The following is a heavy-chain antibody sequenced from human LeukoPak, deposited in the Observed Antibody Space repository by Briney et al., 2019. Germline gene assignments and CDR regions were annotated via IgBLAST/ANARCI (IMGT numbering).Heavy chain of an antibody. D-gene: IGHD3-22*01. CDR3: ARRKGYYYDSSGYTNWFDP. Sequence: PSETLSLTCTVSGGSISSYYWSWIRQPPGKGLEWIGYIYTSGSTNYNPSLKSRVTISVDTSKNQFSLKLSSVTAADTAVYYCARRKGYYYDSSGYTNWFDPWGQGTLVTVSS. CDR1: GGSISSYY. J-gene: IGHJ5*02. V-gene: IGHV4-4*09. CDR2: IYTSGST.